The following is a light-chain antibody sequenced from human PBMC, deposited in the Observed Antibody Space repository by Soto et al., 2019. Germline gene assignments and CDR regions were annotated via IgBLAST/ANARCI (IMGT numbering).Light chain of an antibody. CDR3: QQLNSYPLT. CDR1: QGISSY. J-gene: IGKJ4*01. Sequence: DIQLTQSPSFLSASVGDRVTITCRASQGISSYLAWYQQKPAKAPKLLIYAASTLQSGVPSRFSGSGSGTEFPLTISSLQPEDLATYYCQQLNSYPLTFGGGTKWEIK. V-gene: IGKV1-9*01. CDR2: AAS.